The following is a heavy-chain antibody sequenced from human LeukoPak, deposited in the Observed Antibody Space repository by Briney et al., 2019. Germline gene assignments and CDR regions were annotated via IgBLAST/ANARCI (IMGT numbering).Heavy chain of an antibody. V-gene: IGHV3-21*01. J-gene: IGHJ4*02. CDR3: ARVPGIAAAGARGAY. D-gene: IGHD6-13*01. CDR1: GFTFSSYS. CDR2: ISSSSSYI. Sequence: GSLRLSCAASGFTFSSYSMNWVRQAPGKGLEWVSSISSSSSYIYYADSVKGRFTISRDNAKNSLYLQMNSLRAEDTAVYYCARVPGIAAAGARGAYWGQGTPVTVSS.